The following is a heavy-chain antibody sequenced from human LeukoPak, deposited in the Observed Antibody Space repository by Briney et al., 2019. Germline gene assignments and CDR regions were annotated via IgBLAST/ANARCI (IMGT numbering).Heavy chain of an antibody. Sequence: PSETLSLTCAVYGGSFSGYYWSWIRQPPGKGLEWIGEINHSGSTNYNPSLKSRVTISVDTSKNQFSLKLSSVTAADTAVYYCARGFLAPYDYVWGSYRYYFDYWGQGTLVTVSS. J-gene: IGHJ4*02. V-gene: IGHV4-34*01. CDR1: GGSFSGYY. CDR3: ARGFLAPYDYVWGSYRYYFDY. D-gene: IGHD3-16*02. CDR2: INHSGST.